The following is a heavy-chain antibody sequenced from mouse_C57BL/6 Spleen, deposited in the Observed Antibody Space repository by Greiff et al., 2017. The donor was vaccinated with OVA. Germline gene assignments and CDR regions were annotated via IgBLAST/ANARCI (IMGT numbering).Heavy chain of an antibody. Sequence: EVQLVESGGGLVKPGGSLKLSCAASGFTFSSYAMSWVRQTPEKRLEWVATISDGGSYTYYPANVQGRFTISRENAKINLYRKRSHLESEDTAMYYCARDRIRYWYFDVWGTGTTVTVSS. CDR3: ARDRIRYWYFDV. V-gene: IGHV5-4*01. CDR1: GFTFSSYA. J-gene: IGHJ1*03. CDR2: ISDGGSYT.